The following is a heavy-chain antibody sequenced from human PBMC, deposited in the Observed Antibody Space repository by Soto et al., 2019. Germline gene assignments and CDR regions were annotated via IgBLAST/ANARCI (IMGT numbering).Heavy chain of an antibody. Sequence: SVKVSCKASGGTFSSYAISWVRQAPGQGLEWMGGIIPIFGTANHAQKFQGRVTITADKSTSTAYMELSSLRSEDTAVYYCARAGGQGYYDSSGYYYEEIYYYYGMDVWGQGTTVTVSS. D-gene: IGHD3-22*01. CDR2: IIPIFGTA. CDR1: GGTFSSYA. J-gene: IGHJ6*02. V-gene: IGHV1-69*06. CDR3: ARAGGQGYYDSSGYYYEEIYYYYGMDV.